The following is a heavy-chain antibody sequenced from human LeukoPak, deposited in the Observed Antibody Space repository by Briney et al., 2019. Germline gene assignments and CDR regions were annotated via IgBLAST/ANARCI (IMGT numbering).Heavy chain of an antibody. V-gene: IGHV1-69*04. J-gene: IGHJ4*02. CDR3: AREEARPNGDY. Sequence: SVKLSCKASGGTFSSCTISWVRQAPGQGLEWMGRIIPILGIANYAQKFQGRGTITADKSTSTAYMELSSLRSEDTAVYYCAREEARPNGDYWGQGTLVTASS. CDR1: GGTFSSCT. D-gene: IGHD6-6*01. CDR2: IIPILGIA.